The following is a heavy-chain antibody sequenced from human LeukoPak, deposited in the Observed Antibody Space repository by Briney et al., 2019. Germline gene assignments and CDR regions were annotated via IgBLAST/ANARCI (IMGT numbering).Heavy chain of an antibody. V-gene: IGHV1-46*01. CDR3: ARGGPRYNWNDAGGHFDY. D-gene: IGHD1-1*01. CDR1: GYTFTGYY. J-gene: IGHJ4*02. CDR2: INPSGGST. Sequence: ASVKVSCKASGYTFTGYYMHWVRQAPGQGLEWMGIINPSGGSTSYAQKFQGRVTMTRDMSTSTVYMELSSLRSEDTAVYYCARGGPRYNWNDAGGHFDYWGQGTLVTVSS.